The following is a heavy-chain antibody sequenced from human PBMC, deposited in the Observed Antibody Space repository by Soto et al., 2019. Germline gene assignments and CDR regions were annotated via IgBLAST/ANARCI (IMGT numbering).Heavy chain of an antibody. Sequence: QVQLQQWGAGLLKPSETLSLTCAVYGGSFSDYYWSWIRQPPGKGLEWIGEINHSGSTNYNPSIKNRVTISVDTSKNHISLKLSSVTAADTAVYYCARTSRFQYWGQGTLVTVSS. V-gene: IGHV4-34*01. CDR3: ARTSRFQY. D-gene: IGHD6-6*01. CDR1: GGSFSDYY. J-gene: IGHJ4*02. CDR2: INHSGST.